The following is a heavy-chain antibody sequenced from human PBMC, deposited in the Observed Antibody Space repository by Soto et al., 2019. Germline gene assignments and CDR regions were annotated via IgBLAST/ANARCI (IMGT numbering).Heavy chain of an antibody. J-gene: IGHJ6*02. CDR1: GGSISSRGYY. Sequence: QLQLQESGPGLVKPSETLSLTCTVSGGSISSRGYYWGWIRQPPGKGLEWIGSIYYSGNTYYKPSLKIRVTMSVDTSKNQFSLELRSVTAADTAVYYCAHCSRLNAFYGMDLWGQGTTVTVSS. CDR2: IYYSGNT. CDR3: AHCSRLNAFYGMDL. V-gene: IGHV4-39*01. D-gene: IGHD2-15*01.